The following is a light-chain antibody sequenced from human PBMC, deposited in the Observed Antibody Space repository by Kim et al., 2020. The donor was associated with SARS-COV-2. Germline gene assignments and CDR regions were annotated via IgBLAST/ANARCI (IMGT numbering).Light chain of an antibody. CDR2: AAS. CDR3: QKYNSAPWT. Sequence: IQMTQSPSSLSASVGDTVTITCRASQAIRNDLGWYQQKPGKAPKVLIAAASILQTGVPSRFSGSGSGTDFTLTINSLQPEDVATYYCQKYNSAPWTFGQGTKVDIK. J-gene: IGKJ1*01. V-gene: IGKV1-27*01. CDR1: QAIRND.